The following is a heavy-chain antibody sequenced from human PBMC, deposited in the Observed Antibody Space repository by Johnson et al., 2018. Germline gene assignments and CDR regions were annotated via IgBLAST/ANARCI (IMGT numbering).Heavy chain of an antibody. CDR2: ISYDGSNK. D-gene: IGHD4-17*01. CDR1: GFTFSSYG. J-gene: IGHJ6*03. V-gene: IGHV3-30*03. CDR3: ARDRGTTVTTNYYYYMDV. Sequence: QVQLVESGGGVVQPGRSLRLSCAASGFTFSSYGMHWVRQAPGKGLEWVAVISYDGSNKYYADSVKGRFTISRDNSKNTLYLQMNSLRAEDTAVYYCARDRGTTVTTNYYYYMDVWGKGTTVTVSS.